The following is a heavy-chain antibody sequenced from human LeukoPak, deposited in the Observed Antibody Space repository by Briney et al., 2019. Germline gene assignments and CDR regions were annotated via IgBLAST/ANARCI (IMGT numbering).Heavy chain of an antibody. D-gene: IGHD3-16*01. CDR1: GLSFSSFA. V-gene: IGHV3-23*01. CDR2: IRANGET. CDR3: AKASWVSSTDAVR. Sequence: GGSLRLSCAASGLSFSSFAMSWVRQGPARGLEWVSSIRANGETFYADSVKGRFTLSSDSSRNTVYFQLNNLRVEDTAIYYCAKASWVSSTDAVRWGQGTLVTVSS. J-gene: IGHJ4*02.